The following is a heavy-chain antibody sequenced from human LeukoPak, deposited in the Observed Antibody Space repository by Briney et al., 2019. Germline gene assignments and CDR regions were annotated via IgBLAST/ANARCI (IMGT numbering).Heavy chain of an antibody. Sequence: SQTLSLTCAISGDSVSSNSAAWDWIRQSPSRGLEWLRRTFYRSKWYNVYAVSVKSRITINADTSKNQFSLQLNSVTPEDTAVYYCARGLFGGAAGLDQWGQGTLVTVSS. D-gene: IGHD3-10*01. J-gene: IGHJ5*02. CDR3: ARGLFGGAAGLDQ. V-gene: IGHV6-1*01. CDR1: GDSVSSNSAA. CDR2: TFYRSKWYN.